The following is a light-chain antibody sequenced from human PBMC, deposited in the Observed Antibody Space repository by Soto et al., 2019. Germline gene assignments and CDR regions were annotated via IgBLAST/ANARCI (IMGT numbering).Light chain of an antibody. CDR3: QQRSNWPIT. J-gene: IGKJ5*01. Sequence: EILMIQSPATLSVSPWERATLSCRASQSVSSNYLAWYQQKPGQAPRLLIYDASNRATGIPARFSGSGSGTDFTLTISSLEPEDFAVYYCQQRSNWPITFGQGTRLEIK. CDR2: DAS. CDR1: QSVSSNY. V-gene: IGKV3-11*01.